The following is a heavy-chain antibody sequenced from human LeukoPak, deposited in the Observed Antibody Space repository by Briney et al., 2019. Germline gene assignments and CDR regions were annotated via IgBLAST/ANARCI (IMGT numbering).Heavy chain of an antibody. CDR3: ASRPSSSWYYYYYYYGMDV. CDR1: GYTFTSYD. J-gene: IGHJ6*02. V-gene: IGHV1-8*01. D-gene: IGHD6-13*01. Sequence: ASVKVSCKASGYTFTSYDIHWVRQAPGQGLEWMGWMNPNSGNTDYAQKFQGRVTMTRNTSISTAYMELSSPRSEDTAVYYCASRPSSSWYYYYYYYGMDVWGQGTTVTVSS. CDR2: MNPNSGNT.